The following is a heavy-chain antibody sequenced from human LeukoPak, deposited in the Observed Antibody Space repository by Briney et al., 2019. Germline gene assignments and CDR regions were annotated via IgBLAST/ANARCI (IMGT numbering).Heavy chain of an antibody. J-gene: IGHJ5*02. Sequence: GGSLRLSCAASGFTFSSYAMHWVRQAAGKGLEWVAVISYDGSNKYYADSVKGRFTISRDNSKNTLYLQMNSLRAEDTAVYYCARGGSSWYDWFDPWGQGTLVTVSS. CDR3: ARGGSSWYDWFDP. D-gene: IGHD6-13*01. V-gene: IGHV3-30*01. CDR1: GFTFSSYA. CDR2: ISYDGSNK.